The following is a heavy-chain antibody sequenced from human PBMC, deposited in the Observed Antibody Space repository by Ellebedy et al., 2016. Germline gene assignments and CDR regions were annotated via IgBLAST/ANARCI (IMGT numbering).Heavy chain of an antibody. V-gene: IGHV4-34*01. CDR1: GESFSGYY. D-gene: IGHD4-17*01. Sequence: SETLSLXCTVYGESFSGYYWSWIRQPPGKGLEWIGEFTHDGNINYNTSLKSRVTISVDTSKNQFSLKLSSVTVADTAVYYCTRGPDYAKTGYWGQGTPVTVSP. J-gene: IGHJ4*02. CDR2: FTHDGNI. CDR3: TRGPDYAKTGY.